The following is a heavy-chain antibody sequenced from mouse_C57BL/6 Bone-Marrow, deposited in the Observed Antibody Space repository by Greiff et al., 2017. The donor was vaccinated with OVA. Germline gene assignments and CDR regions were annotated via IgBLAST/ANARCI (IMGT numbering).Heavy chain of an antibody. V-gene: IGHV1-82*01. J-gene: IGHJ1*03. D-gene: IGHD1-1*01. CDR1: GYAFSSSW. CDR2: IYPGDGDT. Sequence: QVQLQQSGPELVKPGASVKISCKASGYAFSSSWMNWVKQRPGKGLEWIGRIYPGDGDTNYNGKFKDKATLTADKSSSTAYMQLSSLTSEDSAVYFCARGIYYGTTWDVWGTGTTVTVSS. CDR3: ARGIYYGTTWDV.